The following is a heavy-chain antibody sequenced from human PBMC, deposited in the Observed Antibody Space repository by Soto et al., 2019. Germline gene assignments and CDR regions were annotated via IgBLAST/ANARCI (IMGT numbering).Heavy chain of an antibody. CDR2: IYYSGST. V-gene: IGHV4-59*01. CDR1: GGSISSYY. CDR3: VRDKSSWGSYATDNWFDP. J-gene: IGHJ5*02. Sequence: SETLSLTCTVSGGSISSYYWSWIRPPPGKGLEWIGYIYYSGSTNYNPSLTSRVTLSVDTSTNQFSLKLSSVTAADTAVYYCVRDKSSWGSYATDNWFDPWGQGSLVTVSS. D-gene: IGHD3-16*01.